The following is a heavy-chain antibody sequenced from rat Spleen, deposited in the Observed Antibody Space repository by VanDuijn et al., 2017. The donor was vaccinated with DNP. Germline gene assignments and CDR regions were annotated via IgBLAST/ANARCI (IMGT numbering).Heavy chain of an antibody. J-gene: IGHJ2*01. CDR2: IAKTGDNT. Sequence: EVQLVESGGGLVQPGRSLKLSCITSGFTFNNYWMNWIRQTPGKGLEWVASIAKTGDNTYYPDSVKGRFTISRDNAKSTLYLQMNSLRSEDTATYYCARQDPFDYWGQGVMVTVSS. CDR3: ARQDPFDY. CDR1: GFTFNNYW. V-gene: IGHV5-31*01.